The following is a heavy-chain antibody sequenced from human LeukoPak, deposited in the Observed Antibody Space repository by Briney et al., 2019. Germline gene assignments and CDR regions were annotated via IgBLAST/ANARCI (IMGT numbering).Heavy chain of an antibody. J-gene: IGHJ4*02. CDR1: GYTFTGYY. V-gene: IGHV1-18*04. Sequence: ASVKVSCKASGYTFTGYYIHWVRQAPGQGLEWMGWISTNNGDTNYAQRFQGRVTMTTDTSTTTAYMELRSLRSDDTAIYYCARGSYFDYWGQGTLVTVSS. CDR3: ARGSYFDY. CDR2: ISTNNGDT.